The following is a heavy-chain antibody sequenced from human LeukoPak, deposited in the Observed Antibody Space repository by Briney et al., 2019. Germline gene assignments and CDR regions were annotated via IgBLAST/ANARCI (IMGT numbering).Heavy chain of an antibody. V-gene: IGHV4-34*01. J-gene: IGHJ4*02. CDR3: ARATGNKVPPAY. CDR1: GFTVKSNY. CDR2: INHSGRN. Sequence: GSLRLSCAVSGFTVKSNYMSWIRQPPGKGLEWIGEINHSGRNNYNPSLKSRVTISVDTSKNQFSLKLSSVTAADTAVYYCARATGNKVPPAYWGQGTLVTVSS. D-gene: IGHD1-1*01.